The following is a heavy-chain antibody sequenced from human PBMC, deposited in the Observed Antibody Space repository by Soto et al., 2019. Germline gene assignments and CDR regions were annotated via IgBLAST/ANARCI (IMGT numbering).Heavy chain of an antibody. J-gene: IGHJ4*02. D-gene: IGHD2-8*02. CDR3: ARDIGTVGLYLDY. V-gene: IGHV3-33*08. CDR2: IWYDGSKK. CDR1: GFTFSSYG. Sequence: GGSLRLSCAASGFTFSSYGMHWVRQAPGKGLEWVAVIWYDGSKKYYAESVKGRFTISRDNSKNTLFLQMNSLRAEDTAVYYCARDIGTVGLYLDYWGQGTPVTVSS.